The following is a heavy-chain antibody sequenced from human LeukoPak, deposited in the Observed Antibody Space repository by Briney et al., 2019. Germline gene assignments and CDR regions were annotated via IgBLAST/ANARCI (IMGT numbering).Heavy chain of an antibody. J-gene: IGHJ4*02. D-gene: IGHD2-21*02. Sequence: PGGSLRLSCAASGFTFSSYGMPWVRQAPGKGLEWVAFIRSDGSNKYYADSVKGRFTISRDNSKNTLYLQMNSLRAEDTAVYYCAKWGGGDRFDYWGQGTLVTVSS. CDR3: AKWGGGDRFDY. CDR1: GFTFSSYG. V-gene: IGHV3-30*02. CDR2: IRSDGSNK.